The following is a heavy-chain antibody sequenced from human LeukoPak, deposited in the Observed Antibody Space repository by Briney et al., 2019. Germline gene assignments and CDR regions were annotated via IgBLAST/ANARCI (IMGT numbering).Heavy chain of an antibody. V-gene: IGHV1-8*01. CDR2: MNPNGGNT. CDR3: ARDTTMVRGVATYNWFDP. D-gene: IGHD3-10*01. CDR1: GYTFTSYD. Sequence: GASVKVSCKASGYTFTSYDINWVRQATGQGLEWMGWMNPNGGNTGYAQKFQGRVTMTRNTSISTAYMELSSLRSEDTAVYYCARDTTMVRGVATYNWFDPWGQGTLVTVSS. J-gene: IGHJ5*02.